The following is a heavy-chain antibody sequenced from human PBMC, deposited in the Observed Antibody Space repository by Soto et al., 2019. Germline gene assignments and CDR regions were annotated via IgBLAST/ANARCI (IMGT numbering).Heavy chain of an antibody. CDR3: ARGHYDSSGYYPVDY. J-gene: IGHJ4*02. CDR2: ISSSSSYT. D-gene: IGHD3-22*01. V-gene: IGHV3-11*06. CDR1: GFTFSDYY. Sequence: GGSLILSCAASGFTFSDYYMSWIRQAPGKGLEWVSYISSSSSYTNYADSVKGRFTISRDNAKNSLYLQMNSLRAEDTAVYYCARGHYDSSGYYPVDYWGQGTLVTVSS.